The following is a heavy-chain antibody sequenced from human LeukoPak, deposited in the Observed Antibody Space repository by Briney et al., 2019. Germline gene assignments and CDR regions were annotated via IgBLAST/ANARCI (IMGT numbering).Heavy chain of an antibody. J-gene: IGHJ4*02. CDR1: GYSFTSYW. D-gene: IGHD1-26*01. CDR3: ARVMEWELPYFDH. V-gene: IGHV5-51*01. CDR2: IYPGDSDT. Sequence: GESLKISCKGSGYSFTSYWIGWVRQMPGKGLEWMGIIYPGDSDTRYSPSFQGQVTISADKSISTAYLQWSSLKASDTAMYYCARVMEWELPYFDHWGQGTLVTVSS.